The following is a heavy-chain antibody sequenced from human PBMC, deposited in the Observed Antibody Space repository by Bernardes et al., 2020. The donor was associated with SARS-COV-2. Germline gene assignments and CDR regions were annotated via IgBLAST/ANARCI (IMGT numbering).Heavy chain of an antibody. CDR2: LNYSGST. CDR1: GGSLIGSY. J-gene: IGHJ2*01. V-gene: IGHV4-34*01. CDR3: VRAVWGIWYFDL. D-gene: IGHD3-16*01. Sequence: TLSLTCSVYGGSLIGSYWNWIRQPPGKGLEWIGELNYSGSTNYNPSLKSRVTISVDTSKNQFSLKLTSVTAADTAVYYCVRAVWGIWYFDLWGRGTLVTVAS.